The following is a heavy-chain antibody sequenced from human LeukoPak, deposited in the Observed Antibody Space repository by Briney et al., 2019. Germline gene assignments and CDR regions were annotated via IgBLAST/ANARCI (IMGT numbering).Heavy chain of an antibody. CDR2: INLSGGST. Sequence: RASVTVSCTASGYTFTTYSMHWVRQAPGQGLEWMAIINLSGGSTDYTQKFQGRVTMTRDTSTSTVYMELSSLRSEDTAVYYCAREGYCGSASCQRAIYYYYGMDVWGQGTTVTVSS. CDR1: GYTFTTYS. J-gene: IGHJ6*02. V-gene: IGHV1-46*01. D-gene: IGHD2-2*01. CDR3: AREGYCGSASCQRAIYYYYGMDV.